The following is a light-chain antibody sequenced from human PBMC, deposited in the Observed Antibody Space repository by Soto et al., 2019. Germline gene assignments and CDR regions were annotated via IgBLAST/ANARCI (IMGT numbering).Light chain of an antibody. Sequence: DIQMTQSPSTLSASVGDRVTITCRASQSFSHWLAWYQQKPGKAPKLLIHRASNLERGIPSRFSGSGSGTEFTFTIRSLQPDDLPEYSCKQHNSNPETFGQGTKVESK. V-gene: IGKV1-5*03. CDR1: QSFSHW. J-gene: IGKJ1*01. CDR3: KQHNSNPET. CDR2: RAS.